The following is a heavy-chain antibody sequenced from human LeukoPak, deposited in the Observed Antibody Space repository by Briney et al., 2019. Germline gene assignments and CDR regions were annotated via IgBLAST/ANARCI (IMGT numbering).Heavy chain of an antibody. D-gene: IGHD3-3*01. J-gene: IGHJ1*01. CDR3: ARDAQFGVIII. CDR1: GGSISSGNYY. V-gene: IGHV4-61*02. CDR2: IYTSGST. Sequence: SQTLSLTCTVSGGSISSGNYYWSWIRQRAGKGLEWIGRIYTSGSTDYNPSLKSRVTASIDTSKNQFSLTLSSVTAADTAVYFCARDAQFGVIIIWGQGTLVTVSS.